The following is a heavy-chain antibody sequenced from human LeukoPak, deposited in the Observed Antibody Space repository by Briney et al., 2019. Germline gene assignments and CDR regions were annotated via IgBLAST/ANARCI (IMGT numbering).Heavy chain of an antibody. J-gene: IGHJ4*02. V-gene: IGHV4-34*01. CDR3: ARFTIFGEVGFDY. CDR1: GGSFSGYY. Sequence: SETLSLTCAVYGGSFSGYYWSWIRQPPGEGLEWIGEINHSGSTNYNPSLKSRVTISVDTSKNQFSLKLSSVTAADTAVYYCARFTIFGEVGFDYWGQGTLVTVSS. CDR2: INHSGST. D-gene: IGHD3-3*01.